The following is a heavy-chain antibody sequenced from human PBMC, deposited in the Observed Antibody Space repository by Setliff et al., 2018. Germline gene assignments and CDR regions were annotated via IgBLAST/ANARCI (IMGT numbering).Heavy chain of an antibody. J-gene: IGHJ4*02. V-gene: IGHV4-59*08. CDR1: GGSVRGYY. CDR3: AGLPPLHTPMALTFDY. CDR2: MYYSGDT. D-gene: IGHD5-18*01. Sequence: SETLSLTCTVSGGSVRGYYWSWIRQPPGKGLEWIGYMYYSGDTNYNPSLKSRVTISVDTSKNQFSLELRSVTAADTAVYYCAGLPPLHTPMALTFDYWGQGILVTVSS.